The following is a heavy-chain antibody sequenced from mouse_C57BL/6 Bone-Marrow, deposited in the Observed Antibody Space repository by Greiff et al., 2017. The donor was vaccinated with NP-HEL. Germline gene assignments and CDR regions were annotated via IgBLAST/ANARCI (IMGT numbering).Heavy chain of an antibody. V-gene: IGHV2-2*01. CDR3: ARKGGNMMVTAWFAY. Sequence: QVQLKESGPGLVQPSQSLSITCTVSGFSLTSYGVHWVRQSPGKGLEWLGVIWSGGSTDYNAAFISRLSISKYNSKSQVFFKMNSLQADDTAIYYCARKGGNMMVTAWFAYWGQGTLVTVSA. CDR1: GFSLTSYG. CDR2: IWSGGST. J-gene: IGHJ3*01. D-gene: IGHD2-3*01.